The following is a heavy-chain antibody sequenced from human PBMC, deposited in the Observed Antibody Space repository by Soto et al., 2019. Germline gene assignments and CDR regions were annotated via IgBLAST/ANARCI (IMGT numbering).Heavy chain of an antibody. CDR2: MNPSSGNT. J-gene: IGHJ4*02. CDR3: ARGSAESKWCDY. Sequence: QVQLVQSGAEVERPGASVKVSCKASGYTFTSYDINWVRQATGLGLEWVGWMNPSSGNTGYAQKFQGRVTMPRNTSISTAYMELSRLRSDDTAVYYCARGSAESKWCDYWGQGTLVAATS. V-gene: IGHV1-8*01. D-gene: IGHD2-15*01. CDR1: GYTFTSYD.